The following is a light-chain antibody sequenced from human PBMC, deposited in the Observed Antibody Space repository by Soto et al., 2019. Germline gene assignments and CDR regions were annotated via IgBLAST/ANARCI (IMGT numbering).Light chain of an antibody. CDR2: GAS. V-gene: IGKV3-20*01. CDR1: QSVSNNY. CDR3: QQYGSSGT. Sequence: EIVLTQSPGTLSLSPGERATLSCRASQSVSNNYLAWYQQKPGQAPRLLIYGASNRATGIPDRFSGSGSGTDFNLTIRRLETEDFAVYYCQQYGSSGTFGQGTKVEIK. J-gene: IGKJ1*01.